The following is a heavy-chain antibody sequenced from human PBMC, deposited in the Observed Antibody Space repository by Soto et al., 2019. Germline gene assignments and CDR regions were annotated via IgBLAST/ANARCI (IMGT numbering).Heavy chain of an antibody. V-gene: IGHV3-23*01. CDR3: AKDRGRPDAFNI. Sequence: GGSLRLSCGASGFIFRNYGLSWVRQAPGKGLEWVSDISGSGSVTNYADSVKGRFTISRDNSNNTLSLQMDSLRAEDTAVYYCAKDRGRPDAFNIWGQGTMVT. J-gene: IGHJ3*02. CDR2: ISGSGSVT. D-gene: IGHD3-10*01. CDR1: GFIFRNYG.